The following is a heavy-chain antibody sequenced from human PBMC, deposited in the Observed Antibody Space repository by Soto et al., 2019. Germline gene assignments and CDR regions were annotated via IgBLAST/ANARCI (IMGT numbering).Heavy chain of an antibody. Sequence: ASVKVSCKVSGYTLTELSMHWVRQAPGKGLEWMGGFDPEDGETIYAQKFQGRVTMTEDTSTDTAYMELSSLRSEDTAVYYCAGWYLFQGGLVMRNAFDIWGQGTMVTVSS. CDR2: FDPEDGET. CDR1: GYTLTELS. J-gene: IGHJ3*02. CDR3: AGWYLFQGGLVMRNAFDI. D-gene: IGHD2-15*01. V-gene: IGHV1-24*01.